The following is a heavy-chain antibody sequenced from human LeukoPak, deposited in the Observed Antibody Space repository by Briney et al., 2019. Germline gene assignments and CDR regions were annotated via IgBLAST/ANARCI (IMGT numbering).Heavy chain of an antibody. CDR2: MYYTGES. D-gene: IGHD5-18*01. J-gene: IGHJ4*02. CDR1: GGSISSYH. V-gene: IGHV4-59*01. CDR3: TTIKRGYSFGYFYF. Sequence: SGTLSLTCTFSGGSISSYHWNWIRQTPGKGLEWVGYMYYTGESNYNPSLKSRVAISVASSKNQFSLKVTSVPAAARALFYCTTIKRGYSFGYFYFWGQGVLVTVSS.